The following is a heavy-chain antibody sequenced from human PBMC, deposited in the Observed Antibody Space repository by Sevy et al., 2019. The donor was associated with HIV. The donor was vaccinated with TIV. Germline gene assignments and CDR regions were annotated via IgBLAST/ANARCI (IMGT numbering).Heavy chain of an antibody. V-gene: IGHV3-30*02. CDR1: GFTFSSYG. Sequence: GSLRLSCAASGFTFSSYGMHWVRQAPGKGLEWVAFIRYDGSNKYYADSVKGRFTISRDNSKNTLYLQMNSLRAEDTAVYYCAKDPHFYYYYYGMDVWGQGTTVTVSS. J-gene: IGHJ6*02. CDR3: AKDPHFYYYYYGMDV. CDR2: IRYDGSNK.